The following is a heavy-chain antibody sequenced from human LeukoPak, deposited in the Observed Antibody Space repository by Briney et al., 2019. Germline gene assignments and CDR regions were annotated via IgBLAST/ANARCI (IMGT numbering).Heavy chain of an antibody. D-gene: IGHD3-10*01. Sequence: GGSLRLSCAASGFTFSSYEMNWVRQAPGKGLEWVSYISSTGSAIYYADSVKGRFTISRDNAENSLYLQMNSLRAEDTAIYYCATLTGHSGMDVWGQGTTVTVSS. CDR2: ISSTGSAI. CDR1: GFTFSSYE. J-gene: IGHJ6*02. CDR3: ATLTGHSGMDV. V-gene: IGHV3-48*03.